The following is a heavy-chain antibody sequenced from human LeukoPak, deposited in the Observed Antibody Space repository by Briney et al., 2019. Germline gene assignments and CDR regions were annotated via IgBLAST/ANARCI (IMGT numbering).Heavy chain of an antibody. CDR3: ARESYYDSSGSHWAFDI. V-gene: IGHV3-7*03. D-gene: IGHD3-22*01. CDR1: GFTFSYHW. J-gene: IGHJ3*02. Sequence: PGGSLTLSCAASGFTFSYHWMTWVRQAPGKGLEWVANIKNDGTVKNYVDSVKGRFTISRDNAKNSLYLQMNSLRAEDTALYHCARESYYDSSGSHWAFDIWGQGTMVTVSS. CDR2: IKNDGTVK.